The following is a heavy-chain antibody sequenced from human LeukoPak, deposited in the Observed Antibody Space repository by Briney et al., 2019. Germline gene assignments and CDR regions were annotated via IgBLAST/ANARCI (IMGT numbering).Heavy chain of an antibody. CDR3: ARHPQHFGSGSYYTPFDN. CDR2: IYRRWSH. D-gene: IGHD3-10*01. CDR1: GYAISSGYF. J-gene: IGHJ4*02. Sequence: SETLSLTCAVSGYAISSGYFWGLIRQPPGKGLEWIGSIYRRWSHTSNESLKSRVTISVDTSKNQFSLKLTSLTAADTAVYYCARHPQHFGSGSYYTPFDNWGQGTLVTVSS. V-gene: IGHV4-38-2*01.